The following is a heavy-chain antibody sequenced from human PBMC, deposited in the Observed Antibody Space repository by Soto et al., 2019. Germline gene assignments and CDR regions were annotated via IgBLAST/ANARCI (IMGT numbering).Heavy chain of an antibody. D-gene: IGHD2-2*01. CDR2: ISSSGSTI. CDR1: GFTFSSFE. V-gene: IGHV3-48*03. CDR3: ASQPAVWPYNWFDP. Sequence: EVQLVEYGGGLVQPGGSLRLSCAASGFTFSSFEMNWVRQAPGTRLEWVSYISSSGSTIYYADSVKGRFTISRDNAKNSLYLQMNSLRVEDTAVYYCASQPAVWPYNWFDPWGQGTLVTVSS. J-gene: IGHJ5*02.